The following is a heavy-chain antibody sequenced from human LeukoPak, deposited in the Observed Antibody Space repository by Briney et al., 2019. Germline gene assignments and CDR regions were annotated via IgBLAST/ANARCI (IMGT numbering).Heavy chain of an antibody. V-gene: IGHV3-9*01. Sequence: PGRSLRLSCAASGFTFDDYAMHWVRQAPGKGLEWVSGISWNSDTIGYADSVKGRFTISRDNAKNSLYLQMNCLRAEDTALYYCAKDGGEQAARAHFYKDYWGQGTLVTVSS. CDR2: ISWNSDTI. J-gene: IGHJ4*02. CDR3: AKDGGEQAARAHFYKDY. D-gene: IGHD6-6*01. CDR1: GFTFDDYA.